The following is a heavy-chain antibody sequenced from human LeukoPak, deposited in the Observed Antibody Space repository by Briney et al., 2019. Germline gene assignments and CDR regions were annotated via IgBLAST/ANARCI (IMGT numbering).Heavy chain of an antibody. Sequence: ASVKVSCKASGYTFTGYYMHWVRQAPGQGLEWMGWINPNSGGTNYAQKFQGRVTMTRDTSISTAYMELSRLRSDDTAVYYCARDSRSGWYYFDYWGQGTLVTVSS. CDR3: ARDSRSGWYYFDY. CDR1: GYTFTGYY. D-gene: IGHD6-19*01. CDR2: INPNSGGT. J-gene: IGHJ4*02. V-gene: IGHV1-2*02.